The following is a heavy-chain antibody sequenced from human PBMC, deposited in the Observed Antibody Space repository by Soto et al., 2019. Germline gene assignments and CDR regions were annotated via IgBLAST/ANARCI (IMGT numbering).Heavy chain of an antibody. D-gene: IGHD2-2*01. CDR2: TSWDGNNK. V-gene: IGHV3-30*04. Sequence: GGSMRLSCAASGFTFNGYAMHWVRQPPGKGLEWVAVTSWDGNNKYYADSVKGRFTISRDNSKNTLYLQMNSLRAEDMAVYYCAKVVVPAAMVNYYYGMDVWGKGTAVTVSS. CDR1: GFTFNGYA. J-gene: IGHJ6*04. CDR3: AKVVVPAAMVNYYYGMDV.